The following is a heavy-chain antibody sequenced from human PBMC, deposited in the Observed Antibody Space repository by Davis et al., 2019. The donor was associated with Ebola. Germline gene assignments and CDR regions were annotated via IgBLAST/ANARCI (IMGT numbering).Heavy chain of an antibody. V-gene: IGHV3-7*03. CDR2: IKQDESEK. CDR3: ARGGAVAGTFDY. CDR1: GFTFSTYW. Sequence: GESLKISCAASGFTFSTYWMSWVRLPPGKGLEWVANIKQDESEKYYVDSVKGRFTISRDNAKNSLSLQMNSLRAEDTAVYYCARGGAVAGTFDYWGQGTLVTVSS. D-gene: IGHD6-19*01. J-gene: IGHJ4*02.